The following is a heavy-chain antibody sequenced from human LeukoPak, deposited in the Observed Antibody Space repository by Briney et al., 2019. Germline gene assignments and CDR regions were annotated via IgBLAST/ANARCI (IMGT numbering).Heavy chain of an antibody. CDR1: GFTFSSYE. CDR3: ARDQPYYYDSSAYYPRYYYYMDV. Sequence: GGSLRLSCVASGFTFSSYEMNWVRQAPGKGLEWISYISGSGDTINHADSVKGRFIISRDNAKNPLFLQMNSLRAEDTAVYYCARDQPYYYDSSAYYPRYYYYMDVWGKGTTVTVSS. J-gene: IGHJ6*03. V-gene: IGHV3-48*03. D-gene: IGHD3-22*01. CDR2: ISGSGDTI.